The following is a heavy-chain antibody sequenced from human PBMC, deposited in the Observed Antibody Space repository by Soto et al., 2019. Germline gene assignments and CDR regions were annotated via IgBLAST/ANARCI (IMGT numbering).Heavy chain of an antibody. J-gene: IGHJ5*02. CDR2: ISSNDAK. CDR3: ARSISLSAAADNWFDP. Sequence: QVTLKESGPVLVKPTETLTLTCTVSGFSLNSATMGVSWIRQPPGKALEWLAHISSNDAKSYSTSLKSKVSISKDTSKSQVVLTTTNIDPVDTATYYCARSISLSAAADNWFDPWGQGTPVTVSS. CDR1: GFSLNSATMG. D-gene: IGHD2-2*01. V-gene: IGHV2-26*01.